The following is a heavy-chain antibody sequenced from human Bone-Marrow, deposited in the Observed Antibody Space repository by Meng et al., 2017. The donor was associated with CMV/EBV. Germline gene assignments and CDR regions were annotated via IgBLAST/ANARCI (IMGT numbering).Heavy chain of an antibody. CDR1: GYTFTSYD. V-gene: IGHV1-8*01. CDR2: MNPNSGNT. J-gene: IGHJ4*02. D-gene: IGHD6-19*01. Sequence: QVQLVQSVAEVKKAGASVKVSCKASGYTFTSYDINSVRQAAGQGLEWMGWMNPNSGNTDYAQKFQGRVTMTRNISKSTAYMDLSSLRSEDTAVYYCATGVADFEYWGQGTLVTVSS. CDR3: ATGVADFEY.